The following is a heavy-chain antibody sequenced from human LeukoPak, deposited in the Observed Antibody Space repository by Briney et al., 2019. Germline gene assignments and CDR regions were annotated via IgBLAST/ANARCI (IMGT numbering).Heavy chain of an antibody. D-gene: IGHD3-10*01. CDR1: GGSISSYY. J-gene: IGHJ4*02. V-gene: IGHV4-4*07. CDR2: ISISGST. CDR3: AKEGMIRGVIDY. Sequence: SETLSLTCTVSGGSISSYYWSWIRQPPGKGLEWIGHISISGSTNYNPSLKSRVTMSVDTSKNQFSLKLNSVTAADTAVYFCAKEGMIRGVIDYWGQGALVTVSS.